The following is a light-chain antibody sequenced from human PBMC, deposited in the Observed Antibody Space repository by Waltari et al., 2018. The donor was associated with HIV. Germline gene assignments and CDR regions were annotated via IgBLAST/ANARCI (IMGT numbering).Light chain of an antibody. V-gene: IGLV4-69*02. CDR3: QTWDTGIQV. CDR2: VHRDGSH. Sequence: QVVLTQSPSASASLGASVKLTCTLSSGHKTYGIAWHQQQPAKGPRYLMVVHRDGSHRRGDGIPGLFSGPSSGAGPFLSISHLPAEDDADYYCQTWDTGIQVFGGGTKLTVL. CDR1: SGHKTYG. J-gene: IGLJ2*01.